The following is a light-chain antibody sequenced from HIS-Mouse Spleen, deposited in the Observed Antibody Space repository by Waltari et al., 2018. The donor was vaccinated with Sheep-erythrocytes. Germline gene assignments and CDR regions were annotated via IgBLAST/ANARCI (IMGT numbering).Light chain of an antibody. CDR2: EVS. Sequence: QSALTQPPSASGSPGQSVTIYCTGTSSDVGGYNYGSWYQQHPGKAPKLMIYEVSKRPSGVPDRFSGSKSGNTASLTVSGLQAEDEADYYCSSYAGSNNYVFGTGTKVTVL. V-gene: IGLV2-8*01. CDR1: SSDVGGYNY. CDR3: SSYAGSNNYV. J-gene: IGLJ1*01.